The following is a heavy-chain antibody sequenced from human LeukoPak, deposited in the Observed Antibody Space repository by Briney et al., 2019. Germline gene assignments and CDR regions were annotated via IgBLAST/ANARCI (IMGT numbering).Heavy chain of an antibody. CDR2: IYTSGST. J-gene: IGHJ5*02. CDR1: GGSISSYY. Sequence: SETLSLTCTVSGGSISSYYWSWIRQPPGKGLEWIGYIYTSGSTNYNPSLKSRVTISVDTSKDQFSLKLSSVTAADTAVYYCARQGPPMADRRLRSYSYNWFDPWGQGTLVTVSS. D-gene: IGHD3-10*01. V-gene: IGHV4-4*09. CDR3: ARQGPPMADRRLRSYSYNWFDP.